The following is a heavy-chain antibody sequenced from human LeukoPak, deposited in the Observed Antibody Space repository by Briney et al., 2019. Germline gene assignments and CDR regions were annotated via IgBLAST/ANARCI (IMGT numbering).Heavy chain of an antibody. J-gene: IGHJ5*02. Sequence: GGSLRLSCAASGFTVSSNYMSWVRQAPGKGLEWVSVIYSGGSTYYADSVKGRFTFSRDNSKNTLYLQMNSLRAEDTAVYYCASGGSPYNWFDPWGQGTLVTVSS. CDR3: ASGGSPYNWFDP. CDR1: GFTVSSNY. CDR2: IYSGGST. V-gene: IGHV3-66*02. D-gene: IGHD3-16*01.